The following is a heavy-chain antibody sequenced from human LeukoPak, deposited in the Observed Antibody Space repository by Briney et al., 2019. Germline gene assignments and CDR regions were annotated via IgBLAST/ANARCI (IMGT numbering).Heavy chain of an antibody. CDR3: ARDSGTYDFNY. CDR1: GESLSGYY. V-gene: IGHV4-34*01. J-gene: IGHJ4*02. D-gene: IGHD1-26*01. CDR2: INHSGST. Sequence: SETLSLTCAVYGESLSGYYWSWIRQPPGKGLEWIGEINHSGSTNYNPSLKSRVTISVDTSKNQFSLKLSSVTAADTAMYYCARDSGTYDFNYWGQGTLVTVSS.